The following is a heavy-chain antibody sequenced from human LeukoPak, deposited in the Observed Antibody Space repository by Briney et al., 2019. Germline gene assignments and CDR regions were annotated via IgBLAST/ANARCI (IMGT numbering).Heavy chain of an antibody. CDR1: GGSISTSNYY. V-gene: IGHV3-11*04. D-gene: IGHD3-3*02. CDR3: ARSPSFKGWFDP. Sequence: LSLTCTVSGGSISTSNYYWGWIRQAPGKGLEWVSYISSHGSTIYYADSVQGRFTISRDNAKNSLYLQMNSLRAEDTAVYYCARSPSFKGWFDPWGQGTLVTVSS. J-gene: IGHJ5*02. CDR2: ISSHGSTI.